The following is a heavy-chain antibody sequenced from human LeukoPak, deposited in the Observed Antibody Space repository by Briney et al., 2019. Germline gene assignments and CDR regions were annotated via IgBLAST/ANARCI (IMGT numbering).Heavy chain of an antibody. J-gene: IGHJ6*03. CDR2: INHSGST. V-gene: IGHV4-34*01. CDR1: GGSFSGYY. CDR3: ARGKGYYYYYYYMDV. Sequence: SETLSLTCAVYGGSFSGYYWSWIRQPSGKGLEWIGEINHSGSTNYNPSLKSRVTISVDTSKNQFSLKLSSVTAADTAVYYCARGKGYYYYYYYMDVWGKGTTVTVSS.